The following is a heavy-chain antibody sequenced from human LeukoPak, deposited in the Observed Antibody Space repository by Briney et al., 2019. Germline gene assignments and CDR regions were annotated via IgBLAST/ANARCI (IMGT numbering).Heavy chain of an antibody. Sequence: PSGTLSLTCAVSGGSISSSNWWSWVRQPPGKGLEWIGEIYHSGSTNYNPSLKSRVTISVDTSKNQFSPKLSSVTAADTAVYYCARRGGGRWFDPWGQGTLVTVSS. CDR2: IYHSGST. CDR3: ARRGGGRWFDP. D-gene: IGHD3-16*01. V-gene: IGHV4-4*02. CDR1: GGSISSSNW. J-gene: IGHJ5*02.